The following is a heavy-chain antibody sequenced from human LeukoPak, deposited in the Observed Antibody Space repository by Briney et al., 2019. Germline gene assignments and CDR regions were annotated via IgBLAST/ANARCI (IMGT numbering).Heavy chain of an antibody. D-gene: IGHD3-22*01. CDR3: VRPDSSGYNYVD. CDR2: IYYSGST. CDR1: GASISSYY. Sequence: SETLSLTCTVSGASISSYYWSWIRQPPGKGLEWIGYIYYSGSTNYNPSLKSRLTISVDTSKTQFSLKLSSVTAADTAVYYCVRPDSSGYNYVDWGQGILVTVSS. V-gene: IGHV4-59*01. J-gene: IGHJ4*02.